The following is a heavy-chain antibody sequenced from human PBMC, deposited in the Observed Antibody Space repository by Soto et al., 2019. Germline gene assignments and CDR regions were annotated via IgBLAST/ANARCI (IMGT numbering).Heavy chain of an antibody. CDR2: ISAYNGNT. D-gene: IGHD5-18*01. J-gene: IGHJ6*02. CDR3: ARVVSSYDYDYYYGMYV. Sequence: ASVKGSCKASGYTFTSYGISWLRQAPGQGLEWMGWISAYNGNTNYAQKLQGRVTMTTDTSTSTAYMELRSLRSDDTAVYYCARVVSSYDYDYYYGMYVWGQGTTVTVSS. CDR1: GYTFTSYG. V-gene: IGHV1-18*01.